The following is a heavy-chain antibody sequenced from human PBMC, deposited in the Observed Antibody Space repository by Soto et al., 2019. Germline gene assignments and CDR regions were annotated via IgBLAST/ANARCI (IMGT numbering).Heavy chain of an antibody. Sequence: GGSLRLSCAASGFSFSNYGMHWVRQTPGKGLEWVAVIWHDGINTNYAESVKGRFTISRDDSKNTLYLQMNSLRAEDTAVYYCARGQTSAALSWFDPWGQGTLVTVSS. CDR3: ARGQTSAALSWFDP. CDR1: GFSFSNYG. J-gene: IGHJ5*02. CDR2: IWHDGINT. V-gene: IGHV3-33*01. D-gene: IGHD6-13*01.